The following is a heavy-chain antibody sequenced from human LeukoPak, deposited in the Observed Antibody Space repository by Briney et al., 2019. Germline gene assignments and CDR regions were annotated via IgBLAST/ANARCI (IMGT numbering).Heavy chain of an antibody. J-gene: IGHJ4*02. CDR1: GFTVSSEY. CDR3: ARSILDGSGSYYMAY. Sequence: PGGSLRLSCAASGFTVSSEYMSWVRQAPGQGLEWVSVIHSAGNTYYAASAKGRFTISRDNSENTLYLQMNSLGAEDTAVYYCARSILDGSGSYYMAYWGQGTLVTVSS. CDR2: IHSAGNT. V-gene: IGHV3-53*01. D-gene: IGHD3-10*01.